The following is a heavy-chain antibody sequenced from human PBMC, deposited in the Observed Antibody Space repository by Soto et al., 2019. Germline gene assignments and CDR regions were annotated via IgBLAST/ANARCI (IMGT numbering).Heavy chain of an antibody. CDR1: GGSFSGYY. D-gene: IGHD3-3*01. J-gene: IGHJ6*02. CDR3: ARVTRIYYNGMDA. CDR2: INHSGST. V-gene: IGHV4-34*01. Sequence: QVQLQQWGAGLLKPSETLSLTCAVYGGSFSGYYWSWIRQPPGKGLEWIGEINHSGSTNYNPSLKSRVTISVGTSKNQFALKPSSVTAADTAVYYCARVTRIYYNGMDAWGQATTVTVSS.